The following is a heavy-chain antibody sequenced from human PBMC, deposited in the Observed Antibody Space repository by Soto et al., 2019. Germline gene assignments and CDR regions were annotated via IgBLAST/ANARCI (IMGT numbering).Heavy chain of an antibody. CDR2: IYYSGST. J-gene: IGHJ3*02. V-gene: IGHV4-59*01. CDR3: ACRPYDIDAFDI. CDR1: GGSISSYY. D-gene: IGHD3-22*01. Sequence: QVQLQESGPGLVKPSETLSLTCTVSGGSISSYYWSWIRQPPGKGLEWIGYIYYSGSTNYNPSLKRRAAISVDTSKNQFALKLSSVTAADTAVYYCACRPYDIDAFDIWGQGTMVTVSS.